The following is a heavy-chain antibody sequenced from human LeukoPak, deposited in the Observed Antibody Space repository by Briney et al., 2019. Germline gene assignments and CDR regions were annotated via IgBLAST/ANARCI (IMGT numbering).Heavy chain of an antibody. D-gene: IGHD3-10*01. CDR3: ARETLHARYYYYGSGSNDY. J-gene: IGHJ4*02. Sequence: GASVKVSCKASGYTFTGYYMHWVRQAPGQGLEWMGWINPNSGGTNYAQKFQGRVTMTRDTSISTAYMELSRLRSDDTAVYYCARETLHARYYYYGSGSNDYWGQGTLVTVSS. CDR1: GYTFTGYY. CDR2: INPNSGGT. V-gene: IGHV1-2*02.